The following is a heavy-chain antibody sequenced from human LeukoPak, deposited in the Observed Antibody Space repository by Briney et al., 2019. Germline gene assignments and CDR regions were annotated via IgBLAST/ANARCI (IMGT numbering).Heavy chain of an antibody. CDR3: ARPVTEYSSSSPFNY. J-gene: IGHJ4*02. CDR1: GGSISSYNYY. Sequence: PSETLSLTCTVSGGSISSYNYYWGWVRQPPGKGLEWIGSIYDSGTTYYNPSLKSRVTISVDTPTNQFSLKLSSVTAADTAVYYCARPVTEYSSSSPFNYSGRGTLVTVSS. CDR2: IYDSGTT. D-gene: IGHD6-6*01. V-gene: IGHV4-39*01.